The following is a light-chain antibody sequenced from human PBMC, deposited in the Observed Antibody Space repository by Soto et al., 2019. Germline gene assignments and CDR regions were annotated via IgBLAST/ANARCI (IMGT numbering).Light chain of an antibody. CDR2: AAS. CDR1: QRVGVN. V-gene: IGKV3-15*01. Sequence: VMTQSPATLSVSPGESATLSCRASQRVGVNLVWYQQRPGQPPSLVIYAASTRATGVPARFSGSGSGTEFTLTISGLQSDDFAVYYCQQHTNWPTFGQGTKLEIK. J-gene: IGKJ2*01. CDR3: QQHTNWPT.